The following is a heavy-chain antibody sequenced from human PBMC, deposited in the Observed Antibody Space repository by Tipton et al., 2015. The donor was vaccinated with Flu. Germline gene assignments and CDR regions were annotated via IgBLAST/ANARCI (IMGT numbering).Heavy chain of an antibody. D-gene: IGHD5-18*01. Sequence: GSLRLSCTASGFLFSSYAMSWVRQAPGKGLEWVSFVSGSGDRTYSADSVQGRFIISRDNSKNTLSLQLNSLRAEDTAMYFCAKGDTGVLNDAFDMWGPGSMVTVSS. J-gene: IGHJ3*02. CDR3: AKGDTGVLNDAFDM. CDR2: VSGSGDRT. CDR1: GFLFSSYA. V-gene: IGHV3-23*01.